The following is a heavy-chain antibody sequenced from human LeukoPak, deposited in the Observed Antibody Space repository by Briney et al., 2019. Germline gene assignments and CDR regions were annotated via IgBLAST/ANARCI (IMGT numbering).Heavy chain of an antibody. D-gene: IGHD4-23*01. CDR2: TRNKANNYAT. V-gene: IGHV3-72*01. Sequence: PGGSLRLSCAVSGYTFSDHYIDWVRQAPGEGLEWVGHTRNKANNYATEYAASVKGRFTISRDDSRNSVYLQMSSLKTEDTAVYYCTRWRSGTSDWGQGTLVTVSS. CDR1: GYTFSDHY. J-gene: IGHJ4*02. CDR3: TRWRSGTSD.